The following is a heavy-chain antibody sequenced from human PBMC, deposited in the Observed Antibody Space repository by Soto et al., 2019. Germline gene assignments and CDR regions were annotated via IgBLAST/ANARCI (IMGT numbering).Heavy chain of an antibody. CDR3: ARVEGGGLDY. CDR2: ISWNSDTR. J-gene: IGHJ4*02. V-gene: IGHV3-48*02. D-gene: IGHD3-16*01. CDR1: GFIFITYS. Sequence: GSLRLSCAASGFIFITYSMNCFLQAPVKVLEWISYISWNSDTRFYADSVKGRFTISRDNAKNSLFLQMNGLRDEDAAMYYCARVEGGGLDYWGQGALVTVSS.